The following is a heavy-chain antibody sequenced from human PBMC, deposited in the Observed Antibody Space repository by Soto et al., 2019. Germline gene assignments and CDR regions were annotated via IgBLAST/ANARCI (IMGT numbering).Heavy chain of an antibody. Sequence: KTSETLSLTCTVSNGSISTYYWTWVRQPPGKGLEWIGYVYYSGTTNYNPSLKSRVGMSIDTSKNQFSLELKSVTAADTATYYCVRDYLLTGFDNWGQVTLVTVSS. D-gene: IGHD3-9*01. CDR2: VYYSGTT. CDR1: NGSISTYY. V-gene: IGHV4-59*01. CDR3: VRDYLLTGFDN. J-gene: IGHJ5*02.